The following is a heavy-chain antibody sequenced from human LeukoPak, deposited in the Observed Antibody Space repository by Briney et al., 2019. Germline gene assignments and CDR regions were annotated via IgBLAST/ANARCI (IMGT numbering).Heavy chain of an antibody. D-gene: IGHD6-19*01. CDR2: INPSGGST. CDR3: ARDAGGNLDRIAVAGRFGH. Sequence: ASVKVSCKASGYTFTSYYMHWVRQAPGQGLEWMEIINPSGGSTSYAQKFQGKVTMTRDTSTSTVYMELSSLRSEDTAVYYCARDAGGNLDRIAVAGRFGHWGQGTLVTVSS. V-gene: IGHV1-46*01. CDR1: GYTFTSYY. J-gene: IGHJ4*02.